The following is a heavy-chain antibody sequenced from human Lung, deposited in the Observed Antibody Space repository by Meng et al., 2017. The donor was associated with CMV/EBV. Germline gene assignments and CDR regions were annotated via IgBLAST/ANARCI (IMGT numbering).Heavy chain of an antibody. D-gene: IGHD2-15*01. CDR1: YAFRGYY. Sequence: YAFRGYYMHWVRQAPGQGLEWMGWINANSGGTNYAQKFQGRVTVTRDTSISTAYMELSRLRSDDTAVYYCARAGDCSGGRCSGWFDPWGQGTLVTVSS. CDR3: ARAGDCSGGRCSGWFDP. J-gene: IGHJ5*02. CDR2: INANSGGT. V-gene: IGHV1-2*02.